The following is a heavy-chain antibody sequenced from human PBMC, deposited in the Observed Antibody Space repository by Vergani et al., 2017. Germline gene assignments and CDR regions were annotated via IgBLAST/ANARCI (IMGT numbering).Heavy chain of an antibody. V-gene: IGHV4-61*01. J-gene: IGHJ5*02. CDR1: GGSVSSGSYY. D-gene: IGHD6-19*01. CDR3: ARGTNSISSGWYGGWFDP. Sequence: QVQLQESGPGLVKPSETLSLTCTVSGGSVSSGSYYWSWIRQPPGKGLEWIGYIYYSGSTNYNPSLKSRVTISVDTSKNQFSLKLSSVTAADTAVYYCARGTNSISSGWYGGWFDPRGQGTLVTVSS. CDR2: IYYSGST.